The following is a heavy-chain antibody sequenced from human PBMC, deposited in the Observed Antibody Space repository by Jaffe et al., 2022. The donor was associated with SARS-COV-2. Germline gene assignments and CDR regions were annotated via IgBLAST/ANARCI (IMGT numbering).Heavy chain of an antibody. J-gene: IGHJ6*02. Sequence: EVQLLESGGGLVQPGGSLRLSCAASGFTFSSYAMSWVRQAPGKGLEWVSAISGSGGSTYYADSVKGRFTISRDNSKNTLYLQMNSLRAEDTAVYYCAKVGGTATTYYYYGMDVWGQGTTVTVSS. CDR3: AKVGGTATTYYYYGMDV. V-gene: IGHV3-23*01. CDR1: GFTFSSYA. D-gene: IGHD3-16*01. CDR2: ISGSGGST.